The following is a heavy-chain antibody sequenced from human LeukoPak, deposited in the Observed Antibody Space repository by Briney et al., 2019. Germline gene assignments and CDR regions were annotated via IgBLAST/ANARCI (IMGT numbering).Heavy chain of an antibody. J-gene: IGHJ4*02. Sequence: PGGSLRLSCTASGFTLSSYWMSWVRQAPGKGLEWLADIKQDGSKIYYVDSVKGRFTISRDNARNSVYLQMNSLRAEDTAVYYCARGTVTLDYWGQGTLVTVSS. D-gene: IGHD4-17*01. CDR3: ARGTVTLDY. CDR2: IKQDGSKI. V-gene: IGHV3-7*01. CDR1: GFTLSSYW.